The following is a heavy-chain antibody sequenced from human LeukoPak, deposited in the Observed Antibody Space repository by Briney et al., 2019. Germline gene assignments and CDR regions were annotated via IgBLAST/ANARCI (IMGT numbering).Heavy chain of an antibody. Sequence: SETLSLTCTVSGYSITSHYYWGWIRQPPGKGLEWIGSIYHSGSTYYNPSLKSRVTISVDTSKNQFSLKLSSVTAADTAVYYCARGFVVTNIDYWGQGTLVTVSS. CDR3: ARGFVVTNIDY. V-gene: IGHV4-38-2*02. CDR2: IYHSGST. D-gene: IGHD2-21*02. CDR1: GYSITSHYY. J-gene: IGHJ4*02.